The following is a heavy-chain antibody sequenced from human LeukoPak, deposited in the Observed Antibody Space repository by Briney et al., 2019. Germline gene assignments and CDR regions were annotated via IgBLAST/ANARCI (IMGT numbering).Heavy chain of an antibody. CDR3: AGLGASGNRYLSWFDP. D-gene: IGHD3-16*02. CDR2: IYYSGNS. CDR1: GGSISTYY. V-gene: IGHV4-59*01. Sequence: TSETLSLTCTVSGGSISTYYGSWIRQPPGKGLEWIGYIYYSGNSNYNPSLKSRVTISVDTSKNQFSLKLSSVTAADTAVYYCAGLGASGNRYLSWFDPWGQGTLVTVSS. J-gene: IGHJ5*02.